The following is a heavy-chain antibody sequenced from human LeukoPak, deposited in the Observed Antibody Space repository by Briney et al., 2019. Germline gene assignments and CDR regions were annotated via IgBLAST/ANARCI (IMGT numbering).Heavy chain of an antibody. CDR2: ISYDGVYI. V-gene: IGHV3-30*04. Sequence: PGRSLRLSCAASGFVFSSYTMHWVRQAPDRGLEWVAVISYDGVYIKYADSLKGRFTISRDNSKNTLYLQMNSLRVEDTAVYYCARNGSGDCSSASCPRWFDPWGQGTVVTVSS. J-gene: IGHJ5*02. CDR3: ARNGSGDCSSASCPRWFDP. CDR1: GFVFSSYT. D-gene: IGHD2-2*01.